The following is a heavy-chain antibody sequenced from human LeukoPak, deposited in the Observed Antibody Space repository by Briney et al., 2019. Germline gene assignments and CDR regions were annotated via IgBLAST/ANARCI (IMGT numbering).Heavy chain of an antibody. CDR3: ARRYIVAGTTY. V-gene: IGHV4-39*07. J-gene: IGHJ4*02. Sequence: PSETLSLTCTVSGGSISSSSYYWGWIRQPPGKGLEWIGSIYYSGSTNYNPSLKSRVTMSVDESKNQFSLRLSSVTAADTAVYYCARRYIVAGTTYWGQGTLVTVSS. CDR2: IYYSGST. D-gene: IGHD5-12*01. CDR1: GGSISSSSYY.